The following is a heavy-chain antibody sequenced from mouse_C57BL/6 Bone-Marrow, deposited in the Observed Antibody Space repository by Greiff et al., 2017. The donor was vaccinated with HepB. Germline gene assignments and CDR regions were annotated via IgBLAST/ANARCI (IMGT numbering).Heavy chain of an antibody. Sequence: VQLQQSGAELVRPGASVKLSCTASGFNIKDDYMHWVKQRPEQGLEWIGWIDPENGDTEYASKFQGKATITADTSSNTAYLQRTSLTSEDTAVYYCTPSALWDYWGQGTSVTVSS. CDR1: GFNIKDDY. V-gene: IGHV14-4*01. J-gene: IGHJ4*01. CDR3: TPSALWDY. CDR2: IDPENGDT.